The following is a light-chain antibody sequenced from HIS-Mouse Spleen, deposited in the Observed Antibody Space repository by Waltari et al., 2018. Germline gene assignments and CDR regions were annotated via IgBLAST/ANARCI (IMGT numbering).Light chain of an antibody. CDR2: RNN. V-gene: IGLV1-47*01. Sequence: QSVLTQPPSASGTPGQRVTISCSGSSSNIGSNYVSWYQQPPGTAPKPLIYRNNQRPSGVPDRFSGSKSGTSASLAISGLRSEDEADYYCAAWDDSLSGVVFGGGTKLTVL. CDR1: SSNIGSNY. J-gene: IGLJ2*01. CDR3: AAWDDSLSGVV.